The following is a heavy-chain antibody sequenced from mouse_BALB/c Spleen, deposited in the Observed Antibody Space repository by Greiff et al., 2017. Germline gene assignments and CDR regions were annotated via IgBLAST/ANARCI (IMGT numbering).Heavy chain of an antibody. V-gene: IGHV1-4*01. Sequence: VQLQQSGAELARPGASVKMSCKASGYTFTSYTMHWVQQRPGQGLEWIGYINPSSGYTNYNQKFKDKATLTADKSSSTAYMQLSSLTSEDSAVYYCARWLPLYYYAMDYWGQGTSVTVSS. D-gene: IGHD2-2*01. CDR3: ARWLPLYYYAMDY. CDR1: GYTFTSYT. J-gene: IGHJ4*01. CDR2: INPSSGYT.